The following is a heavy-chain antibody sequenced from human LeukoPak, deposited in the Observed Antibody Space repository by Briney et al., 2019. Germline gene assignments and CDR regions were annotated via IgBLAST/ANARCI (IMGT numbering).Heavy chain of an antibody. CDR3: ARGYSSSSYNWFDP. V-gene: IGHV4-34*01. J-gene: IGHJ5*02. Sequence: SETLSLTCAVYGGSFSGYYWSWIRHPPGKGLEWIGEINHSGSTNYNPSLKSRVTISVDTSKNQFSLKLSSVTAADTAVYYSARGYSSSSYNWFDPWGQGTLVTVSS. CDR2: INHSGST. CDR1: GGSFSGYY. D-gene: IGHD6-6*01.